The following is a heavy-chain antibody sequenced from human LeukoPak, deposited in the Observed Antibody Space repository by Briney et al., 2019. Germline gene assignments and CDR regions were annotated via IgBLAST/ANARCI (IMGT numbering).Heavy chain of an antibody. CDR1: GFTFSSYS. CDR2: ISSSSSYI. CDR3: ARVPLHEAYFDY. V-gene: IGHV3-21*01. D-gene: IGHD3-10*01. Sequence: GGSLRLSCAASGFTFSSYSMNWVRQAPGKGLEWVSSISSSSSYIYYADPVKGRFTISRDNAKNSLYLQMNSLRAEDTAVYYCARVPLHEAYFDYWGQGTLVTVSS. J-gene: IGHJ4*02.